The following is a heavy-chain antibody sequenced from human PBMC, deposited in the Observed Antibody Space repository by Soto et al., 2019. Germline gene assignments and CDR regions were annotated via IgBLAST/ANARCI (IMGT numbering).Heavy chain of an antibody. J-gene: IGHJ4*02. CDR3: ARLAVHHYDYPPGPIDY. D-gene: IGHD3-16*01. Sequence: QLQLQESGPRLVKPSETLSLTCTVSGDSVSSSHYYWGWIRQPPGKGLEWIGGIYYSGTIYNNPSLKSRDPVSVDPSKNQFSLKLTSVTAADTAVDYCARLAVHHYDYPPGPIDYWGQGTLVTVSS. V-gene: IGHV4-39*01. CDR2: IYYSGTI. CDR1: GDSVSSSHYY.